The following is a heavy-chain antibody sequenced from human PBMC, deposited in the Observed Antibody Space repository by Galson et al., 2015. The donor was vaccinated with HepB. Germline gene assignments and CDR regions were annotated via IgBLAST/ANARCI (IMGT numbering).Heavy chain of an antibody. Sequence: SLRLSCAASGFTFSSYGMHWVRQAPGKGLEWVAVISYDGSNKYYADSVKGRFTISRDNSKNTLYLQMNSLRAEDTAVYYCAKDWGRGSYYFDYWGQGTLVTVSS. J-gene: IGHJ4*02. CDR3: AKDWGRGSYYFDY. D-gene: IGHD1-26*01. CDR2: ISYDGSNK. V-gene: IGHV3-30*18. CDR1: GFTFSSYG.